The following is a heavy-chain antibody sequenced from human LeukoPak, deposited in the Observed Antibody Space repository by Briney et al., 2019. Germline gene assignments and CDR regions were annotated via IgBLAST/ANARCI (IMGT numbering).Heavy chain of an antibody. J-gene: IGHJ4*02. CDR2: INHSGST. D-gene: IGHD3-9*01. CDR3: ASPSLYDIFSFDY. V-gene: IGHV4-34*01. CDR1: GGSFSGYY. Sequence: SETLSLACAVYGGSFSGYYWSWIRQPPGKGLEWIGEINHSGSTNYNPSLKSRVTISVDTSKNQFSLKLSSVTAADTAVYYCASPSLYDIFSFDYWGQGTLVTVSS.